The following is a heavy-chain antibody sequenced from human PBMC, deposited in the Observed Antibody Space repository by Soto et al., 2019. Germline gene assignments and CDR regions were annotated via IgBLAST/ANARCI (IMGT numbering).Heavy chain of an antibody. V-gene: IGHV4-4*02. CDR2: IYHSGST. D-gene: IGHD3-10*01. Sequence: QVQLQESGPGLVKPSGTLSLTCAVSSGSISSPNWWSWVRQPPGKGLEWIGEIYHSGSTRYNPSLQSRVTISVDTAKNQFSLRLTSVAAADTAGYYCARQAPYGSVRIYDYWGQGSLVTVSS. CDR1: SGSISSPNW. J-gene: IGHJ4*02. CDR3: ARQAPYGSVRIYDY.